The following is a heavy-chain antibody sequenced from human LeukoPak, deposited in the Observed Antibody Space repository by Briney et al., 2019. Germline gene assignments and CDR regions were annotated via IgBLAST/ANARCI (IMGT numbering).Heavy chain of an antibody. Sequence: ASEKVSCKASGYTFTSYYMHWVRQAPGQGLEWMGIINPSGGSTSYAQKFQGRVTMTRDTSTSTVYMELSSLRSEDTAVYYCARDPVLDSSGYYFDYWGQGTLVTVSS. V-gene: IGHV1-46*01. D-gene: IGHD3-22*01. J-gene: IGHJ4*02. CDR2: INPSGGST. CDR1: GYTFTSYY. CDR3: ARDPVLDSSGYYFDY.